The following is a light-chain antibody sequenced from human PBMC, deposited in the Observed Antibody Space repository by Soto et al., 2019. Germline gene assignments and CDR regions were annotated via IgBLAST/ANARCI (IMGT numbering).Light chain of an antibody. Sequence: TQSPGTLSLSPGERATLSCRASQSVSSSYLAWYQQTPGKAPKLLIYAASSLQSGVPSRFSGSGSGTDFTLTISSLQPEDFATYYCQQANSFPWTFGQGTKVEIK. CDR2: AAS. V-gene: IGKV1-12*01. CDR1: QSVSSS. J-gene: IGKJ1*01. CDR3: QQANSFPWT.